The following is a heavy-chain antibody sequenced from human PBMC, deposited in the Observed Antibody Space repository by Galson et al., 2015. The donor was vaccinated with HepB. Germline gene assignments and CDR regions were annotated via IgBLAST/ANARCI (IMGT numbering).Heavy chain of an antibody. CDR1: GGSFSGYY. J-gene: IGHJ6*02. CDR2: INHSGST. V-gene: IGHV4-34*01. D-gene: IGHD2-15*01. Sequence: SETLSLTCAVYGGSFSGYYWSWIRQPPGKGLEWIGEINHSGSTNYNPSLKSRVTISVDTSKNQFSLKLSSVTAADTAVYYCARGLVVRLPSMRGYYYYGMDVWGQGTTVTVSS. CDR3: ARGLVVRLPSMRGYYYYGMDV.